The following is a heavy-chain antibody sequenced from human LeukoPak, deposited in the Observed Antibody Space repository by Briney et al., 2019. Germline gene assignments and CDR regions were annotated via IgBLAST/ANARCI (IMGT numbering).Heavy chain of an antibody. D-gene: IGHD3-9*01. CDR3: ARLQYFDWLSARKGFDY. J-gene: IGHJ4*02. CDR2: IYYSGST. CDR1: GGSISSGDYY. Sequence: SQTLSLTCTVSGGSISSGDYYWSWIRQPPGKGLEWIGYIYYSGSTYYNPSLKSRVTISVDTSKNQFSLKLSSVTAADTAVYSWARLQYFDWLSARKGFDYWGQGTLVTVSS. V-gene: IGHV4-30-4*01.